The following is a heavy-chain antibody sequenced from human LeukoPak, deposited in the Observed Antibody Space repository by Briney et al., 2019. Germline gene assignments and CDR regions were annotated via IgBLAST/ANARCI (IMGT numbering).Heavy chain of an antibody. V-gene: IGHV5-10-1*01. J-gene: IGHJ3*02. D-gene: IGHD3-3*01. CDR3: ARRGEWLLYDNTGTNAFDI. Sequence: GESLRISCQVSGYSFTSYWINWVRQMPGKGLEWMGRIDPSDSYTNYSPSFQGHVTISADKSISTAYLQWSSLKASDTAIYYCARRGEWLLYDNTGTNAFDIWGQGTLVTVSS. CDR1: GYSFTSYW. CDR2: IDPSDSYT.